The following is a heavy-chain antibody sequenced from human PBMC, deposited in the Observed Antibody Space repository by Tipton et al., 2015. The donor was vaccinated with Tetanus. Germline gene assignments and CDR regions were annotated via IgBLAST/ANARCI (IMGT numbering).Heavy chain of an antibody. D-gene: IGHD2/OR15-2a*01. CDR3: ATSSSIMRGSDAFDL. V-gene: IGHV4-39*01. Sequence: TLSLTCTVSDDSTSRGIYYWGWVRQPPGKGLEWIGTLFFSGGTYYNPSLKSRVRMSVNTSKNQFSLDFNSVTATDTALYYCATSSSIMRGSDAFDLWGQGTMVFVSS. J-gene: IGHJ3*01. CDR1: DDSTSRGIYY. CDR2: LFFSGGT.